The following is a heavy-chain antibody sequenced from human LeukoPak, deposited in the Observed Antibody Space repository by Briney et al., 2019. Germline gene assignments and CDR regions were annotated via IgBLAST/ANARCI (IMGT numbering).Heavy chain of an antibody. CDR2: FYSAGNI. CDR3: AREGTGYGDHYFDL. J-gene: IGHJ4*02. V-gene: IGHV3-53*01. CDR1: GFTVSSNY. Sequence: GGSLRLSCAASGFTVSSNYMSWVRQAPGKGLEWVSVFYSAGNIYYADSVKGRFTISGDNSKNTVFLQMSSLRAEDTAVYYCAREGTGYGDHYFDLWGQGTLVSVSS. D-gene: IGHD4-17*01.